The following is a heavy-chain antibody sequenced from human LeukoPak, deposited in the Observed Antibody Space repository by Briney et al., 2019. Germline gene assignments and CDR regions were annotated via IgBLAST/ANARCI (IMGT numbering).Heavy chain of an antibody. CDR1: GFTFSSYS. Sequence: GVSLRLSCAASGFTFSSYSMNWVRQAPGKGLEWVSSISSSSSYIYYADSVKGRFTISRDNAKNSLYLQMNSLRAEDTAVYYCARESVTMVRGVHYYFDYWGQGTLVTVSS. D-gene: IGHD3-10*01. CDR2: ISSSSSYI. V-gene: IGHV3-21*01. J-gene: IGHJ4*02. CDR3: ARESVTMVRGVHYYFDY.